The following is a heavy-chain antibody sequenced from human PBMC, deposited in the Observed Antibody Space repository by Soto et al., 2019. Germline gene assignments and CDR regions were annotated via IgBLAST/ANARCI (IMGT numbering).Heavy chain of an antibody. V-gene: IGHV4-59*02. J-gene: IGHJ4*02. CDR3: ARGPDYSKVGY. CDR2: IDYNGIA. Sequence: QVQLQESGPGLVKPSETLPLTCSVSDGSVTGYCWSWIRQPPGKGLEWIGCIDYNGIAHYNPSLTMRVTLSLDTSNKHCPLKLSSVTTTDTAVYYCARGPDYSKVGYWGQGTLVTVSS. D-gene: IGHD4-4*01. CDR1: DGSVTGYC.